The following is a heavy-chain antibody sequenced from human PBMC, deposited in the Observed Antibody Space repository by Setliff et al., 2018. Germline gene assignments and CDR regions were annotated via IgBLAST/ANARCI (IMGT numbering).Heavy chain of an antibody. Sequence: GASVKVSCKASGYTFTSYGISWVRQAPGQGLEWMGWISAYNGNTNYAQKLQGRVTMTTDTSTSTAYMELRSLRSDDTAVYYCAREEPGYYNFWSGYFSYFDYWGQGTLVTVSS. CDR2: ISAYNGNT. J-gene: IGHJ4*02. CDR1: GYTFTSYG. V-gene: IGHV1-18*01. CDR3: AREEPGYYNFWSGYFSYFDY. D-gene: IGHD3-3*01.